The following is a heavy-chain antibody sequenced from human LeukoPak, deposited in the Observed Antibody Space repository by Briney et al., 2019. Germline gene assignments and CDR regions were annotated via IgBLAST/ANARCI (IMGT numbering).Heavy chain of an antibody. CDR2: IRYDGSNK. CDR3: AKDWRDRGDFHSFDV. Sequence: GGSLRLSCAASGFTFSSYGMHWVRQAPGKGLEWVAFIRYDGSNKYYADSVKGRFTISRDNSKNTLYLQMNSLRAEDTAVYYCAKDWRDRGDFHSFDVWGQGTMVTVSS. V-gene: IGHV3-30*02. CDR1: GFTFSSYG. D-gene: IGHD4-17*01. J-gene: IGHJ3*01.